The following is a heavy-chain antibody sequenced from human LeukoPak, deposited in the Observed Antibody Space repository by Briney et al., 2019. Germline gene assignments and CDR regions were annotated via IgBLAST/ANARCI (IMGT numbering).Heavy chain of an antibody. J-gene: IGHJ6*02. CDR2: FSPILGIA. Sequence: GASVKVSCKASGGTFSSYAISWVRQAPGQGLEWMGRFSPILGIANYAQKFQGRVTITADKSTRTAYMELSSLRSEDTAVYYCASGSYGTLGYYYGMDVWGQGTTVTVSS. V-gene: IGHV1-69*04. CDR3: ASGSYGTLGYYYGMDV. CDR1: GGTFSSYA. D-gene: IGHD5-18*01.